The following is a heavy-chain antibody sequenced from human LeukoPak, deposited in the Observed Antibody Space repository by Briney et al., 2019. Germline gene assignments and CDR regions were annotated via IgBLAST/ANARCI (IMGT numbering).Heavy chain of an antibody. V-gene: IGHV4-30-2*01. J-gene: IGHJ4*02. CDR2: IYHSGST. Sequence: SETLCLTCTVSGGSISSGGYYWSWIRQPPGKGLEWIGYIYHSGSTYYNSSLKSRVTISVDRSKNQFSLKLSSVTAADTAVYYCARAGPPAAITFDYWGQGTLVTVSS. D-gene: IGHD2-2*02. CDR3: ARAGPPAAITFDY. CDR1: GGSISSGGYY.